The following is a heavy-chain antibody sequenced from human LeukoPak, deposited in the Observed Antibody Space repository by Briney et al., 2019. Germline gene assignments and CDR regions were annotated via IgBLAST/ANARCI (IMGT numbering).Heavy chain of an antibody. CDR3: ARGHYYDSSGSYAFDI. V-gene: IGHV1-8*01. Sequence: VASVKVSCTASGYTFTSYDINWVRQATGQGLEWMGWMNPNSGNTGYAQKFQGRVTMTRNTSINTAYMELSSLRSEDTAVYYCARGHYYDSSGSYAFDIWGQGTMVTVSS. J-gene: IGHJ3*02. D-gene: IGHD3-22*01. CDR1: GYTFTSYD. CDR2: MNPNSGNT.